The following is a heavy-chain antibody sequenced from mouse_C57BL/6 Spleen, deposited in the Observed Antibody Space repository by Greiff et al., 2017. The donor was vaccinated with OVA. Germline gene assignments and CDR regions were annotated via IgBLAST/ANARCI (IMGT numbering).Heavy chain of an antibody. CDR1: GYSITSGYY. J-gene: IGHJ2*01. CDR2: ISYDGSN. CDR3: ARGSLGSITTVVAPYYFDY. D-gene: IGHD1-1*01. V-gene: IGHV3-6*01. Sequence: EVKLVESGPGLVKPSQSLSLTCSVTGYSITSGYYWNWIRQFPGNKLEWMGYISYDGSNNYNPSLKNRISITRDTSKNQFFLKLNSVTTEDTATYYCARGSLGSITTVVAPYYFDYWGQGTTLTVSS.